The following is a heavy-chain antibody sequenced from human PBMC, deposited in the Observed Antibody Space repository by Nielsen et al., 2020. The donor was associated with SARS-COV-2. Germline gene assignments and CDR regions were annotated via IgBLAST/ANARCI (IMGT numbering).Heavy chain of an antibody. V-gene: IGHV3-48*02. D-gene: IGHD6-6*01. J-gene: IGHJ4*02. CDR2: ISSSSSTI. CDR3: ARDPPKYSSSSEGDFDY. Sequence: GGSLRLSCAASGFTFSGYGMNWVRQAPGKGLEWVSYISSSSSTIYYADSVKGRFTISRDNAKNSLYLQMNSLRDEDTAVYYCARDPPKYSSSSEGDFDYWGQGTLVTVSS. CDR1: GFTFSGYG.